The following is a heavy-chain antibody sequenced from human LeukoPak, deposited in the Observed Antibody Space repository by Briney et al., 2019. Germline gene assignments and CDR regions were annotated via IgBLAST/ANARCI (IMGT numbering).Heavy chain of an antibody. Sequence: SGPTLVNPTQTLTLTCTFSGFSLSTSGVGVGWIRQPPGKALEWLALIYWDDDKRYSPSLKSRLTITKDTSKNQVVLTMTNMDPVDTATYYCAHRPNVYSGYDLDGAFDIWGQGTMVTVSS. D-gene: IGHD5-12*01. CDR1: GFSLSTSGVG. V-gene: IGHV2-5*02. CDR3: AHRPNVYSGYDLDGAFDI. J-gene: IGHJ3*02. CDR2: IYWDDDK.